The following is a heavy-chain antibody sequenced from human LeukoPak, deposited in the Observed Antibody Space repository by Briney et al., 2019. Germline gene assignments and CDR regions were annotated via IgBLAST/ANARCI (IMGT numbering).Heavy chain of an antibody. Sequence: GGSLRLSCAASGFTFSSSSMSWVRQAPGKGLEWVSSISSSSTYKYYVDSVKGRFTISRDNAKNSLYLQMNSLRAEDTAVYYCARGAITGTASFDYWGQGTLVTVSS. CDR3: ARGAITGTASFDY. J-gene: IGHJ4*02. D-gene: IGHD1-7*01. V-gene: IGHV3-21*01. CDR1: GFTFSSSS. CDR2: ISSSSTYK.